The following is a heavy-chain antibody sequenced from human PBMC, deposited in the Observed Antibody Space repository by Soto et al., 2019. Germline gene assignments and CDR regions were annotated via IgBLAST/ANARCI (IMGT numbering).Heavy chain of an antibody. J-gene: IGHJ3*01. CDR3: ANHLGDWGSYPNDAFDF. CDR2: ISGSGGST. D-gene: IGHD3-16*02. Sequence: EVQLLESGGGLVQPGGSLRLSCAASGFTFSSYAMSWVRQAPGKGLEWVSAISGSGGSTYYADSVKGRFTISRDHSKNTQYLQMNSLRAEDTAVYYCANHLGDWGSYPNDAFDFWGQGTMVTVSS. V-gene: IGHV3-23*01. CDR1: GFTFSSYA.